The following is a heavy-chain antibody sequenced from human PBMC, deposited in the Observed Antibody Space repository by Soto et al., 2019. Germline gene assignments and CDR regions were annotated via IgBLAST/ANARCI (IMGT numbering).Heavy chain of an antibody. J-gene: IGHJ4*02. CDR3: ARGDYFDRRFDY. CDR1: GLTSSTYA. D-gene: IGHD3-22*01. Sequence: GGSLRLSCAASGLTSSTYAMSWVRQAPGKGLEWVSGISGSGGNTYYADSVKGRFTISRDNSKNMLYLQMNSLRAEDTAVYYCARGDYFDRRFDYWGQGTLVTVSS. CDR2: ISGSGGNT. V-gene: IGHV3-23*01.